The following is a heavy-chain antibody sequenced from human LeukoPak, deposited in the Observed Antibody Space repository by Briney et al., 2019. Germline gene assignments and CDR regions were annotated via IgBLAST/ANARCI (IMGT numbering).Heavy chain of an antibody. V-gene: IGHV4-59*01. Sequence: PSETLSLTCTVSGGSISSYYWSWIRQPPGKGLEGIGYIYYSGSTNYNPSLKSRVTISVDTSKNQFSLKLSSVTAADTAVYYCARDYLNGWIDAFDIWGQGTMVTVSS. CDR2: IYYSGST. D-gene: IGHD6-19*01. J-gene: IGHJ3*02. CDR1: GGSISSYY. CDR3: ARDYLNGWIDAFDI.